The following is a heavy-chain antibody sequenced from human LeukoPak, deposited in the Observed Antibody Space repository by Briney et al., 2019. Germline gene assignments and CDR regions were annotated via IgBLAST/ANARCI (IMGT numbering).Heavy chain of an antibody. D-gene: IGHD2-15*01. CDR1: GYTFTSYY. J-gene: IGHJ4*02. V-gene: IGHV1-46*01. CDR3: AAGYCSGGSCYGGDY. Sequence: ASVKVSCKASGYTFTSYYMHWVRQAPGQGLEWMGIINPSGGSTSYAQKIQGRVTITADESTSTAYMELSSLRSEDTAVYYCAAGYCSGGSCYGGDYWGQGTLVTVSS. CDR2: INPSGGST.